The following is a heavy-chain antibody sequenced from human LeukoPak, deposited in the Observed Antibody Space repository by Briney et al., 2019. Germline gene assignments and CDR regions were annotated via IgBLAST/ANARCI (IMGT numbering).Heavy chain of an antibody. CDR2: ISGSGYNS. V-gene: IGHV3-23*01. CDR3: AKWMVRRDFWSGAFDI. CDR1: GFTFSSYA. D-gene: IGHD3-3*01. Sequence: QPGGSLRLSCAASGFTFSSYAMTWVRQASGKGLEWVSAISGSGYNSYYADSVKGRFTISRDNSKNTLFLQMNSLRGEDTAIYYCAKWMVRRDFWSGAFDIWGQGTMVTV. J-gene: IGHJ3*02.